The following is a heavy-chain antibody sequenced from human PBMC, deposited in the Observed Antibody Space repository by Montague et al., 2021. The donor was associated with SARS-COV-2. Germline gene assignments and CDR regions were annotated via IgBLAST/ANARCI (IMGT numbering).Heavy chain of an antibody. Sequence: SLRLSCAASGSTFNNYAMHWVRQAPGKGLEWVVIISYDGSNKYYADSVKGRFAISRDNSKNTLYLQMNSLRAEDTAVYYCVRASLIKARIAVAGTTVYWGQGTLVTISS. D-gene: IGHD6-19*01. CDR1: GSTFNNYA. CDR2: ISYDGSNK. J-gene: IGHJ4*02. CDR3: VRASLIKARIAVAGTTVY. V-gene: IGHV3-30*09.